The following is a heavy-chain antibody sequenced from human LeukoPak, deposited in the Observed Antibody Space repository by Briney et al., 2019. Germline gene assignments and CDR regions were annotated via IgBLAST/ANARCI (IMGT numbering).Heavy chain of an antibody. J-gene: IGHJ4*02. CDR2: IYTTGRT. CDR3: AKSNGYGLIDY. V-gene: IGHV4-61*02. D-gene: IGHD5-12*01. CDR1: GGSISSGNSHY. Sequence: SQTLSLTCTVSGGSISSGNSHYWNWIRQPAGQGLEWIGRIYTTGRTMYNPSLKSRLTISIDTSKNQFFLKLTSVTAADTAMYYCAKSNGYGLIDYWGQGTLVTVSS.